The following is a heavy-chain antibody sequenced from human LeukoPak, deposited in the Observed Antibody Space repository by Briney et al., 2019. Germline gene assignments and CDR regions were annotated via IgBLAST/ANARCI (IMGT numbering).Heavy chain of an antibody. CDR1: GFTFSSYA. CDR3: AKDVAITMVRGVNDWFDP. D-gene: IGHD3-10*01. CDR2: NSGSGGST. Sequence: GGSLRLSCAASGFTFSSYAMSWVRQAPGKGLEWVSANSGSGGSTYYADSVKGRFTISRDNSKNTLYLQMNSLRAEDTAVYYCAKDVAITMVRGVNDWFDPWGQGTLVTVSS. J-gene: IGHJ5*02. V-gene: IGHV3-23*01.